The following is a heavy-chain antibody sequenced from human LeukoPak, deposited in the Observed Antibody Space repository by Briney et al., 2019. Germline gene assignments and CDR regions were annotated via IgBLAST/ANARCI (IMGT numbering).Heavy chain of an antibody. D-gene: IGHD6-13*01. Sequence: ASVKVSCTASGYTFTSYGISWVRQAPGQGLEWMGWISAYNGNTNYAQKLQGRVTMTTDTSTSTAYMELRSLRSDDTAVYYCARDYSSSWYYYYYYYGMDVWGQGTTVTVSS. J-gene: IGHJ6*02. CDR2: ISAYNGNT. V-gene: IGHV1-18*01. CDR1: GYTFTSYG. CDR3: ARDYSSSWYYYYYYYGMDV.